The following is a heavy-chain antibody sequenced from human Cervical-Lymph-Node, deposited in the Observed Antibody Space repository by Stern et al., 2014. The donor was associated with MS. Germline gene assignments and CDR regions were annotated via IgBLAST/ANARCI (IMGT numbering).Heavy chain of an antibody. CDR2: VFPDDSDA. J-gene: IGHJ3*02. CDR3: ARPFPPGDDYDM. CDR1: GYSFKTYW. V-gene: IGHV5-51*03. Sequence: VQLVQSGAELKKPGQSLQISCQASGYSFKTYWIGWVRQMPGKGLEWVAIVFPDDSDARYNPSFQGQVTISADKSVSTVYLRWNSLKASDTAIYYCARPFPPGDDYDMWGQGTTVTVSS.